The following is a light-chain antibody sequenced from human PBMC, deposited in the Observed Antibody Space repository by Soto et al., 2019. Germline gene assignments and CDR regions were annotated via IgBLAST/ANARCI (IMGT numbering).Light chain of an antibody. Sequence: QSVLTQPPSASGSPGQSVTISCTGTSSDVGGYNYVSWYQQHPGKAPKLMIYEVSKRPSGVPDRFSGSKSGNTASLTVSGLQPEEEADYYCSSYAGSNKSVFGTGTKVTVL. CDR1: SSDVGGYNY. CDR2: EVS. V-gene: IGLV2-8*01. CDR3: SSYAGSNKSV. J-gene: IGLJ1*01.